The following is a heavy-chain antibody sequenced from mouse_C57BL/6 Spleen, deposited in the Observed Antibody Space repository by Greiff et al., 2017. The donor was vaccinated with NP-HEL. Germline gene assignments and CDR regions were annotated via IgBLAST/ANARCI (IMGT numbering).Heavy chain of an antibody. CDR2: ISSGSSTI. V-gene: IGHV5-17*01. CDR3: ATPPGEYGRSSLNWYFDV. Sequence: EVKLVESGGGLVKPGGSLKLSCAASGFTFSDYGMHWVRQAPEKGLEWVAYISSGSSTIYYADTVKGRFTISSDNAKNTLFLQMTSLRSEDTAMYYCATPPGEYGRSSLNWYFDVWGTGTTVTVSA. D-gene: IGHD1-1*01. CDR1: GFTFSDYG. J-gene: IGHJ1*03.